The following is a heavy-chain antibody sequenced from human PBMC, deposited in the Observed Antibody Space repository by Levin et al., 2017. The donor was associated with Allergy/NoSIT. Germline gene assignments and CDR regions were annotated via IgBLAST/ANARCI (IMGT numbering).Heavy chain of an antibody. Sequence: GESLKISCEVSGFTFRNFGIHWVRQAPGKGLEWMAVIWHDGSKKYYADSVEGRFTISRDDSKNTAYLQMNSLRAEDTAVYFCARDGGGNSGYDLAFDIWGQGTKVTVSS. J-gene: IGHJ3*02. CDR2: IWHDGSKK. CDR1: GFTFRNFG. V-gene: IGHV3-33*01. CDR3: ARDGGGNSGYDLAFDI. D-gene: IGHD5-12*01.